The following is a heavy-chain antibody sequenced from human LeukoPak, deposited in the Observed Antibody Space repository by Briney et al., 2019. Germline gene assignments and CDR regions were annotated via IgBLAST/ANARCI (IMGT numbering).Heavy chain of an antibody. CDR2: IYYSGST. CDR1: GGSISSSSYY. D-gene: IGHD6-19*01. CDR3: ARAQMGQWLVSKTYAFDI. J-gene: IGHJ3*02. Sequence: SETLSLTCTVSGGSISSSSYYWGWIRQPPGKGLEWIGSIYYSGSTYYNPSLKSRVTISVDTSKNQFSLKLSSVTAADTAVYYCARAQMGQWLVSKTYAFDIWGQGTMVTVSS. V-gene: IGHV4-39*07.